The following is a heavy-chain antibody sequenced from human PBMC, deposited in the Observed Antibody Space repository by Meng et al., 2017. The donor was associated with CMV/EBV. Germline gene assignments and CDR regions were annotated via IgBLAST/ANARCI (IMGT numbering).Heavy chain of an antibody. CDR1: YG. CDR3: ARVIPSSGYCSSTSCYTSWFDP. CDR2: ISAYNGNT. Sequence: YGISWVRQAPGQGLEWMAWISAYNGNTNYAQKLQGRVTMTTDTSTSTAYMELRSLRSDDTAVYYCARVIPSSGYCSSTSCYTSWFDPWGQETLVTVSS. J-gene: IGHJ5*02. V-gene: IGHV1-18*01. D-gene: IGHD2-2*02.